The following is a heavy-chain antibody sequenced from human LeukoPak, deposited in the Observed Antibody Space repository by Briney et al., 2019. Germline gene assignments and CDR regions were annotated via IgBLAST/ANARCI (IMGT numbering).Heavy chain of an antibody. V-gene: IGHV3-7*01. CDR1: GFTFSSYW. CDR3: ARDLVEYYYGSGSYYISYFSDY. D-gene: IGHD3-10*01. CDR2: IKQDGSEK. Sequence: GGSLRLSCAASGFTFSSYWMSWVRQAPGKGLEWVANIKQDGSEKYYVDSVKGRFTISRDNAKNSLYPQMNSLRAEDTAVYYCARDLVEYYYGSGSYYISYFSDYWGQGTLVTVSS. J-gene: IGHJ4*02.